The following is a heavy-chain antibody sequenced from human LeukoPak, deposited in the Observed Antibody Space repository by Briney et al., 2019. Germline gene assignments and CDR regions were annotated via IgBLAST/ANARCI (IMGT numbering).Heavy chain of an antibody. Sequence: SETLSLTCTVSGGSISSYYWSWIRQPAGKGLEWIGRIYASGSTNYNPSLKSRVTVSVDTSKNQFSLKLSSVTAADTAVYYCARVISRQLWLPDYFDYWGQGTLVTVSS. D-gene: IGHD5-18*01. CDR3: ARVISRQLWLPDYFDY. CDR2: IYASGST. V-gene: IGHV4-4*07. J-gene: IGHJ4*02. CDR1: GGSISSYY.